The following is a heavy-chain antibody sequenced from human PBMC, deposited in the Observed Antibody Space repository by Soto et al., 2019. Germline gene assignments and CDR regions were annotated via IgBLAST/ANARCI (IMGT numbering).Heavy chain of an antibody. J-gene: IGHJ4*02. D-gene: IGHD1-26*01. V-gene: IGHV3-13*01. CDR2: IGTAGDT. CDR1: GFTFSSYD. CDR3: ARTYSGSYYWGYFAY. Sequence: EVQLVESGGGLVQPGGSLRLSCAASGFTFSSYDMHWVRQATGKGLEWVSAIGTAGDTYYPGSVKGRFTISRENAKNSLYLQMNSLRAEDTAVYYCARTYSGSYYWGYFAYWGQGTLVTVSS.